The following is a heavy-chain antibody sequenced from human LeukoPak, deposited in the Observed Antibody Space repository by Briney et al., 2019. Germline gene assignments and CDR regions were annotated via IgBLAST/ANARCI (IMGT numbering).Heavy chain of an antibody. CDR1: GFTFSSYW. CDR2: IKQDGSEK. Sequence: GGSLRLSCAASGFTFSSYWMSWVRQAPGKGREWVANIKQDGSEKYYVDSVKGRFTISRDNSKNTLYLQMNSLRAEDTAVYYCARDARIGLRLGELSFYYFDYWGQGTLVTVSS. D-gene: IGHD3-16*02. CDR3: ARDARIGLRLGELSFYYFDY. J-gene: IGHJ4*02. V-gene: IGHV3-7*01.